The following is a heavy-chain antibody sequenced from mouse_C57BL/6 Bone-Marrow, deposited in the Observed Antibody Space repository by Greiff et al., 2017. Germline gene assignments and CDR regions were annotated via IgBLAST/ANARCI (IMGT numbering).Heavy chain of an antibody. Sequence: QFQLQQPGAELVMPGASVKLSCKASGYTFTSYWLHWVKQRPGQGLEWIGEIDPSDSYTNYNQKFKGKSTLTVDKSSSTAYMQLSSLTSEDSAVYYCAREAMDYWGQGTSDTVSS. CDR1: GYTFTSYW. J-gene: IGHJ4*01. CDR2: IDPSDSYT. CDR3: AREAMDY. V-gene: IGHV1-69*01.